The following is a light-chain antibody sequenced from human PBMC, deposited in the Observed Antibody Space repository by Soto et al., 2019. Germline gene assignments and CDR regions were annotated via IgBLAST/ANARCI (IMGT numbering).Light chain of an antibody. V-gene: IGKV3-11*01. CDR1: QSVSSY. CDR2: DAS. J-gene: IGKJ3*01. CDR3: QQRSNWPSFT. Sequence: EIVLTQSPATLSLSPGERATLSCRASQSVSSYLAWYQQKPGQAPRLLIYDASNRATGIPARFSGSGSGTYFTLTIRSLEPEDFAVYYCQQRSNWPSFTFGPGTKVDIK.